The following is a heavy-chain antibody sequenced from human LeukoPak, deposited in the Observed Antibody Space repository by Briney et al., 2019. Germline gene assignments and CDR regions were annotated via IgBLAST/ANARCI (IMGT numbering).Heavy chain of an antibody. CDR3: ARDGPMVGISDSGPRDYYYGMDV. D-gene: IGHD2-21*01. V-gene: IGHV1-69*13. J-gene: IGHJ6*02. Sequence: ASVKVSCKASGGTFSSYAISWVRQAPGHGLECMGGIIPIFGTANYAQKFQGRVTITADESTSTAYMELSSLRSEDTAVYYCARDGPMVGISDSGPRDYYYGMDVWGQGTTVTVSS. CDR1: GGTFSSYA. CDR2: IIPIFGTA.